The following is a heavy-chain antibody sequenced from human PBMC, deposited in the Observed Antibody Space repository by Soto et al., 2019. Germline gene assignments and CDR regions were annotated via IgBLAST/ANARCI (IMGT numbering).Heavy chain of an antibody. Sequence: SETLSLTCTVSGGSISSYYWSWIRQPPGKGLEWIGYIYYSGSTNYNPSLKSRVTISVDTSKNQFSLKLSSVTAADTAVYYCARLNYYDSSGYYRDYCGQRTLVTVSS. V-gene: IGHV4-59*01. J-gene: IGHJ4*02. CDR2: IYYSGST. CDR3: ARLNYYDSSGYYRDY. CDR1: GGSISSYY. D-gene: IGHD3-22*01.